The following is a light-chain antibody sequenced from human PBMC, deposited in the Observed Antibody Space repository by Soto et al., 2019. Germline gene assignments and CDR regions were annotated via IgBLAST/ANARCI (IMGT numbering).Light chain of an antibody. J-gene: IGKJ2*01. V-gene: IGKV3-15*01. CDR2: SAS. CDR3: QQYYDWPPYT. CDR1: QNIGSS. Sequence: EIVMTQSPGTLSVSPGERATLSCRASQNIGSSLSWYQQKPGQAPRLLIYSASTRATGIPARFSASGSGTEFTLTISSLQSEDFAVYHCQQYYDWPPYTFGQGTKVDIK.